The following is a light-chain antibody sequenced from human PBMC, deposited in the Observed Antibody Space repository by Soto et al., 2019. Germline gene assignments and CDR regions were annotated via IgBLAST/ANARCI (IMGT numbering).Light chain of an antibody. CDR3: QQYDNRPPT. CDR1: QDISNY. V-gene: IGKV1-33*01. J-gene: IGKJ3*01. CDR2: DAS. Sequence: DIQMTQSPSSLSASVGDRVTITCQASQDISNYLNWYQQKPGKAPKLLIYDASNLETGVPSRFSGSGSGTDFTVTISSLQTADIATYYCQQYDNRPPTFGPGTKVYSK.